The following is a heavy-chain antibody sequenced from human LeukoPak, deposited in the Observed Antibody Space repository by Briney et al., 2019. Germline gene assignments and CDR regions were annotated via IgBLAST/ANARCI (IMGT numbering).Heavy chain of an antibody. V-gene: IGHV1-69*04. CDR3: ARAFSGYDLHSFDY. Sequence: ASVKVSCKASGGTLSSYAISWVRQAPGQGLEWMGRIIPILGIANYAQKFQGRVTITADKSTSTAYMELSSLRSEDTAVYYCARAFSGYDLHSFDYWGRGTLVTVSS. CDR1: GGTLSSYA. J-gene: IGHJ4*02. CDR2: IIPILGIA. D-gene: IGHD5-12*01.